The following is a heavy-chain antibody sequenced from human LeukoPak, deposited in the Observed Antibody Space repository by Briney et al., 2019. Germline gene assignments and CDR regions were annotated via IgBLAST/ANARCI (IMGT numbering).Heavy chain of an antibody. CDR3: ARAVDHGGNMAYFDY. CDR2: IGTNGGNT. Sequence: GGSLRLSCVASGFSFSSYAMHWVRQAPGKGLEYVSAIGTNGGNTYYANSVKGRFTISRDNSKNTLYLQMGSLRAEDMAVYYCARAVDHGGNMAYFDYWGQGTLVTVSS. CDR1: GFSFSSYA. J-gene: IGHJ4*02. V-gene: IGHV3-64*01. D-gene: IGHD4-23*01.